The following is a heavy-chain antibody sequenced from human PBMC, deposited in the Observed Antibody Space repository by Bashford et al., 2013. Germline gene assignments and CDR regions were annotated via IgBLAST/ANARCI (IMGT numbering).Heavy chain of an antibody. Sequence: SETLSLTCAVSGGSISSSNWWSWVRQPPGKGLEWIGEIYHSGSTNYSPSFQGHVTISADKSISTAYLQWSSLKASDTAMYYCARRSPITGYSSSWNYYMDVWGKGTTVTVSS. J-gene: IGHJ6*03. CDR3: ARRSPITGYSSSWNYYMDV. CDR1: GGSISSSNW. CDR2: IYHSGST. V-gene: IGHV4-4*02. D-gene: IGHD6-13*01.